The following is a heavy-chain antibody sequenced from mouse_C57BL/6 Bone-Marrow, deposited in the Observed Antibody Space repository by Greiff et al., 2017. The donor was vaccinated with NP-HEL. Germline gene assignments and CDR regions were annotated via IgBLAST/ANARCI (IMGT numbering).Heavy chain of an antibody. D-gene: IGHD1-1*01. V-gene: IGHV14-3*01. CDR3: ARGYYGSSPHFDY. Sequence: VQLQQSVAELVRPGASVKLSCTASGFNIKNTYMHWVKQRPEQGLEWIGRIDPANGNTKYAPKFQGKATITADTSSNTAYLQLSSLTSEDTAVYYCARGYYGSSPHFDYWGQGTTLTVSS. J-gene: IGHJ2*01. CDR2: IDPANGNT. CDR1: GFNIKNTY.